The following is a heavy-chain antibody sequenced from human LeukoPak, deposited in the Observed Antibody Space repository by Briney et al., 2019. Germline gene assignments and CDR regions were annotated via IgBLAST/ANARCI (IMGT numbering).Heavy chain of an antibody. J-gene: IGHJ4*02. CDR2: IYHSGST. CDR3: ARQTGSGLFILP. D-gene: IGHD3/OR15-3a*01. Sequence: SETLSLTCSVSGVSISSSDYYWGWIRQPPGKGPEWIGTIYHSGSTHYYPSLESRVTISVDTSKNQFSLKLTSVTAADTAVYYCARQTGSGLFILPGGQGTLVTVSS. V-gene: IGHV4-39*01. CDR1: GVSISSSDYY.